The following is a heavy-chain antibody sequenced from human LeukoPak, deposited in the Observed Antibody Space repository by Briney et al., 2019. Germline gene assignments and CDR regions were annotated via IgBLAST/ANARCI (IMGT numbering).Heavy chain of an antibody. CDR3: ARDRSGYANDAFDF. D-gene: IGHD3-3*01. J-gene: IGHJ3*01. CDR2: LSYGGTNK. V-gene: IGHV3-30-3*01. Sequence: QPGRSLRLSCAASGFTFSDYAMHWVRQAPGKGLEWVAVLSYGGTNKYYADSVKGRFTTSRDNSKNTMFLQMNSLRAEDTAVYHCARDRSGYANDAFDFWGQGTMVTVSS. CDR1: GFTFSDYA.